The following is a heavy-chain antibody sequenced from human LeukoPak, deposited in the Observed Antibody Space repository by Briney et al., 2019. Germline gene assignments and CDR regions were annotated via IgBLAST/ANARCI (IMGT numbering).Heavy chain of an antibody. Sequence: GGSLRLSCAASGFTFSSYGMHWVRQAPGKGLEWVAVIWYDGSNKYYADSVKGRFTISRDNSKNTLYLQMNSLRAEDTAVYYCAKGDSITMVRGRMDVWGKGTTVTVSS. V-gene: IGHV3-30*02. CDR2: IWYDGSNK. J-gene: IGHJ6*04. CDR1: GFTFSSYG. CDR3: AKGDSITMVRGRMDV. D-gene: IGHD3-10*01.